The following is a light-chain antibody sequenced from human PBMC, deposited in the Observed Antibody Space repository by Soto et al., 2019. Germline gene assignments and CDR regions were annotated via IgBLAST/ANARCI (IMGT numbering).Light chain of an antibody. Sequence: DIQMTQSPSSVSASVGDRVTITCRASQAINSWLAWYQQKPGTAPMLLIHGASSLQSGVPSRFSGSGSGTDFPLTISSLPPEDFATYYCQQAHTFPFTFGQGTRLEIK. CDR1: QAINSW. CDR3: QQAHTFPFT. J-gene: IGKJ5*01. CDR2: GAS. V-gene: IGKV1-12*01.